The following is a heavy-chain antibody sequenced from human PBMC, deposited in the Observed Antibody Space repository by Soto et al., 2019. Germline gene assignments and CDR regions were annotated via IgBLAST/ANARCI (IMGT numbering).Heavy chain of an antibody. CDR3: ARDIESVTAKHFFYYYAMDV. CDR1: GYTFTSYG. Sequence: ASVKVSCKASGYTFTSYGISWVRQAPGQGLEWMGWISAYNGNTNYAQNLQGRVSMTTDTSTSTAYMELRGLRFDDTAVYYCARDIESVTAKHFFYYYAMDVWGQGTTVTVSS. V-gene: IGHV1-18*04. CDR2: ISAYNGNT. D-gene: IGHD2-8*01. J-gene: IGHJ6*02.